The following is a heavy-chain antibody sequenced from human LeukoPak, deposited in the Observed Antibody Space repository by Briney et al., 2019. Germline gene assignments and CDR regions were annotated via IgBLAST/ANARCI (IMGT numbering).Heavy chain of an antibody. CDR2: IWYNGVNK. D-gene: IGHD3-9*01. V-gene: IGHV3-33*06. J-gene: IGHJ4*02. Sequence: PGGSLRLSCAASGFTFSNYGMHWVRQAPGKGLEWVAVIWYNGVNKYYADSVKGRFTISRDNSKNTLYLEMNSLRAEDTAVYYCAKFYDILTSYFDYWGQGTLVTVSS. CDR1: GFTFSNYG. CDR3: AKFYDILTSYFDY.